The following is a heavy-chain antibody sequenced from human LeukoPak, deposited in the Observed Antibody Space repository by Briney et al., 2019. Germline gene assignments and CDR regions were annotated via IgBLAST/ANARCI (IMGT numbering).Heavy chain of an antibody. Sequence: GGSLRLSCAASGFTFSRYWMTWVRQAPGKGLEWVANIKQDGSETYYVDAVKGRFTISRDNAKNSLYLQMNSLRVDDTAVYFCARGRYSGYMYYFDYGGQGTLVTVSS. CDR2: IKQDGSET. V-gene: IGHV3-7*01. J-gene: IGHJ4*02. D-gene: IGHD5-12*01. CDR1: GFTFSRYW. CDR3: ARGRYSGYMYYFDY.